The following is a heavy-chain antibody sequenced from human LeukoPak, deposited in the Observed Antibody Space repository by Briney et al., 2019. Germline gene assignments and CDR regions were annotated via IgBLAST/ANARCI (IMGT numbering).Heavy chain of an antibody. CDR3: AKRYYYYDSSGAIDY. J-gene: IGHJ4*02. D-gene: IGHD3-22*01. CDR1: GFTFSSYG. V-gene: IGHV3-30*18. CDR2: ISYDGSNK. Sequence: LGGSLRLSCAASGFTFSSYGMHWVRQAPGKGLEWVAVISYDGSNKYYADSVKGRFTISRENSKNTLYLQMNSLRAEDTAVYYCAKRYYYYDSSGAIDYWGQGTLVTVSS.